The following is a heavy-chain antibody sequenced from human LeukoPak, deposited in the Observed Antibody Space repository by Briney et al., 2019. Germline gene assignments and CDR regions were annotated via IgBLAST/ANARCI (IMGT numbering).Heavy chain of an antibody. Sequence: SQTLSLTCTVSGGSISSRSHYWGWIRQPPGKGLEWIGSIYYSGSTYYNPSLKSRVTISVDTCKNQFSLSLRSVTAADTGVYFCARGPLRFLEYYFDYWGQGTLVTVSS. D-gene: IGHD3-3*01. CDR1: GGSISSRSHY. CDR3: ARGPLRFLEYYFDY. CDR2: IYYSGST. J-gene: IGHJ4*02. V-gene: IGHV4-39*07.